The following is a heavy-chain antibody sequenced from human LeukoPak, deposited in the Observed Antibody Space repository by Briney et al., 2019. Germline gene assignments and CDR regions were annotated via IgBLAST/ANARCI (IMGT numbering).Heavy chain of an antibody. CDR2: INHSGST. D-gene: IGHD5-18*01. Sequence: PSETLSLTCAVYGGSFSGYYWSWIRQPPGKGLEGIGEINHSGSTNYNPSLKSRVTISVDTSKNQFSLKLSSVTAADTAVYYCARGARGYSYGNYFDYWGQGTLVTVSS. J-gene: IGHJ4*02. CDR1: GGSFSGYY. V-gene: IGHV4-34*01. CDR3: ARGARGYSYGNYFDY.